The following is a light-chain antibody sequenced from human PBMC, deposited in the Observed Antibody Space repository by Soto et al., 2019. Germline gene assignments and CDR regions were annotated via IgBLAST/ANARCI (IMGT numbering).Light chain of an antibody. CDR2: GAS. CDR1: QSVSSSY. Sequence: ESVLTQSPGTLSFSPGERATLSCRASQSVSSSYLAGYQHKPGHAPRLLIYGASSSATGIPDRFSCSGSGPDFTLTISRLEPEDFAVYYCQQYDSSLPMYTFGQGTKLEIK. V-gene: IGKV3-20*01. J-gene: IGKJ2*01. CDR3: QQYDSSLPMYT.